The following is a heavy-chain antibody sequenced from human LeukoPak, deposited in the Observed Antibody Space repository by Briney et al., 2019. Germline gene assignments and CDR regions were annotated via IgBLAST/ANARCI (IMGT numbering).Heavy chain of an antibody. CDR3: ARIDYDSSGCYYRIDYYFDY. J-gene: IGHJ4*02. Sequence: GASVKVSCKASGYTFTSYGISWVRQAPGQGLEWMGWISAYNGNTNYAQKLQGRVTMTTDTSTSTAYMELRSLRSDDTAVYYCARIDYDSSGCYYRIDYYFDYWGQGTLVTVSS. V-gene: IGHV1-18*01. D-gene: IGHD3-22*01. CDR1: GYTFTSYG. CDR2: ISAYNGNT.